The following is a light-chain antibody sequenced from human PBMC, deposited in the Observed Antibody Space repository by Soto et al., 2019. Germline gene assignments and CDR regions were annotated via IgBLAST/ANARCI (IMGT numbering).Light chain of an antibody. CDR3: QQYNSYPFT. V-gene: IGKV1-5*03. Sequence: DIQMTQSPSTLSASVGDRVTITCRASQSISSWLAWYQQKPGKAPKLLIAKASSLESGVPSRFSGSGSGTDFTLTISSLQPDDFATYYCQQYNSYPFTFGGGTKVDIK. CDR1: QSISSW. CDR2: KAS. J-gene: IGKJ4*01.